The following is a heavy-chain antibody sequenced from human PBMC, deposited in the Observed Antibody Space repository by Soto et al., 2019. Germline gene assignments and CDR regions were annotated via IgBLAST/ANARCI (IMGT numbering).Heavy chain of an antibody. CDR1: GGSISSSSFH. V-gene: IGHV4-39*07. CDR3: ARGRWLRSSFDY. D-gene: IGHD5-12*01. J-gene: IGHJ4*02. CDR2: IYYSGST. Sequence: SETLSLTCTVSGGSISSSSFHWGWIRQPPGKGLEWIGSIYYSGSTNYNPSLKSRVTISVDTSKNQFSLKLSSVTAADTAVYYCARGRWLRSSFDYWGQGTLVTVSS.